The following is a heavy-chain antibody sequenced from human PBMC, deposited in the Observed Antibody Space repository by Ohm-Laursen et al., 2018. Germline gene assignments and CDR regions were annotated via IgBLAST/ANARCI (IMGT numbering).Heavy chain of an antibody. CDR3: ARDRVVIVPAATSYYYYYGMDV. D-gene: IGHD2-2*01. CDR2: ISSSNSYI. V-gene: IGHV3-21*01. Sequence: SLRLSCTASGFTFNSYSMIWVRQAPGKGLEWVSSISSSNSYIHYADSVKGRFTISRDNAKNSLYLQMNSLRAEDTAVYYCARDRVVIVPAATSYYYYYGMDVWGQGTTVTVSS. CDR1: GFTFNSYS. J-gene: IGHJ6*02.